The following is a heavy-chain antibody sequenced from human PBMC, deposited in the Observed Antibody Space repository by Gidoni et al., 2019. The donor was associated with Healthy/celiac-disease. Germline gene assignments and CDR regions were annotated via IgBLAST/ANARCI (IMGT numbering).Heavy chain of an antibody. CDR1: GYTLTSYA. CDR3: ARDDGDDSYYYYYGRDV. Sequence: QVQLVQSGAEVKKPGASVKVSCKASGYTLTSYAMHWVRQAPGQRLEWMGWINAGNGNTKYSQKFQGRVTITRDTSASTAYMEPSSLRSEDTAVYYCARDDGDDSYYYYYGRDVWGKGTTVTVSS. D-gene: IGHD4-17*01. J-gene: IGHJ6*04. CDR2: INAGNGNT. V-gene: IGHV1-3*01.